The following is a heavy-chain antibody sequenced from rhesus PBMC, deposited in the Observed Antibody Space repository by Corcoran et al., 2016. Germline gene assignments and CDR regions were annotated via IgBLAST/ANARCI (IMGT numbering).Heavy chain of an antibody. D-gene: IGHD4-17*01. V-gene: IGHV4-127*01. J-gene: IGHJ5-1*01. CDR2: IGGNAETT. Sequence: QGQLQESGPGLVKPSETLSLTCSVSGYSISSGYGWSWIRQPPGKGLEWIGYIGGNAETTTHHPTLNGRVPITKDTPKNQFSLYLTSVVAADTAVYYCVRHPEHANFEYRFPVWGAGVLVTVSS. CDR1: GYSISSGYG. CDR3: VRHPEHANFEYRFPV.